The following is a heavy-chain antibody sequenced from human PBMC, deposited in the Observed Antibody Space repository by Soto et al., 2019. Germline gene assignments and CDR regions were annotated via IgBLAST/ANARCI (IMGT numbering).Heavy chain of an antibody. CDR2: INHSGST. Sequence: SETLSLTCAVYGGSFSGYYWTWIRQPPGTGLEWIGEINHSGSTNYNPSLKSRVTISVDTSKNQFSLKLTSVTAADTAVYYCARHNYGSGSTLLDYWGQGTLVTVSS. V-gene: IGHV4-34*01. J-gene: IGHJ4*02. CDR3: ARHNYGSGSTLLDY. CDR1: GGSFSGYY. D-gene: IGHD3-10*01.